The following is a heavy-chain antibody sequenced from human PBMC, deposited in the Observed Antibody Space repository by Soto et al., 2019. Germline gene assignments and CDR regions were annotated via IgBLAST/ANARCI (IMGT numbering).Heavy chain of an antibody. CDR1: GFTFTSSA. CDR3: AADRGSSSRYYYYGMDV. V-gene: IGHV1-58*01. J-gene: IGHJ6*02. D-gene: IGHD6-6*01. Sequence: SVKVSWKASGFTFTSSAVQWVRQARGQRLEWIGWIVVGSGNTNYAQKFQERVTITRDMSTSTAYMELSSLRSEDTAVYYCAADRGSSSRYYYYGMDVWGQGTTVTV. CDR2: IVVGSGNT.